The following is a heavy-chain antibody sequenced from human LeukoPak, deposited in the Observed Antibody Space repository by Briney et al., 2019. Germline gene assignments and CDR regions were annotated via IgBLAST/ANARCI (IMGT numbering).Heavy chain of an antibody. CDR2: INPNSGGT. CDR3: ARNVAITGTCDY. V-gene: IGHV1-2*02. Sequence: ASVKVSCKASGYTFTGFYMHWVRQAPGQGLEWMGWINPNSGGTNYAEKFQGRVTMTRDTSISTAYMELSRLRSDDTAVYYCARNVAITGTCDYWGQGTLVTVSS. J-gene: IGHJ4*02. CDR1: GYTFTGFY. D-gene: IGHD2-8*02.